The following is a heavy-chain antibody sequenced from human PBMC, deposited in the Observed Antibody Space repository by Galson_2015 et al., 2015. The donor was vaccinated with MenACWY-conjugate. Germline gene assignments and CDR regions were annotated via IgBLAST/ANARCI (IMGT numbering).Heavy chain of an antibody. J-gene: IGHJ6*02. CDR2: ISPGDSHT. V-gene: IGHV5-51*01. CDR1: GYSFTTYW. D-gene: IGHD1-26*01. CDR3: ARHPPGGRGMDV. Sequence: QSGAEVKEPGESLKISCMGSGYSFTTYWIAWVRQMPGKGLEWMGLISPGDSHTRYNPAFQGQDTISADKSISTAYVQWDSLQASDTAMYYCARHPPGGRGMDVWGQGTTVTVSS.